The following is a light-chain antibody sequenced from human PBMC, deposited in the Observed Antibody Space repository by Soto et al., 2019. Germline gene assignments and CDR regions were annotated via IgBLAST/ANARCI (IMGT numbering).Light chain of an antibody. J-gene: IGKJ4*01. CDR2: VAS. Sequence: EVLMTQSPATLYVSPGEIATLSCSASQSVSTNLAWYQQKRGQAPRLLIYVASNRATGIPSRFSGSGSGTEFTLTSSNLHSEGFALYYCQHFNNCPLSFDGGTKVQIK. CDR1: QSVSTN. V-gene: IGKV3-15*01. CDR3: QHFNNCPLS.